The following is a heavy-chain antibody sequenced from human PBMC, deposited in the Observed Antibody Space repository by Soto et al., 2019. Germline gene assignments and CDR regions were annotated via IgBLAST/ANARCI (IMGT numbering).Heavy chain of an antibody. D-gene: IGHD3-16*01. CDR1: GYTFNSYY. CDR3: VRVGFNSHYDFDY. Sequence: QVQLVQSGAEVKKPGASVKVSCKASGYTFNSYYIHWVRQAPGQGLEWMGWINPSSDVTSYAQSFQDRVTMTSDMPITTAYMELTRLRSDDTAVYYCVRVGFNSHYDFDYWGQGTLITVSS. J-gene: IGHJ4*02. V-gene: IGHV1-2*02. CDR2: INPSSDVT.